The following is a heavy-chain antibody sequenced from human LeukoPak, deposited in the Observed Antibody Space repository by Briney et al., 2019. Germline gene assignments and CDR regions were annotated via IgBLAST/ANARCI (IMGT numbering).Heavy chain of an antibody. J-gene: IGHJ4*02. Sequence: GGPLRLSCEASGFTFSTYGINWVRQAPGKGLEWVSAISGSGGSTYYADSVKGRFTISRDNSKNTLYLHMNNLRADDTAVYYCARGVGVRGVVSQPLEYWAQGTLVTVSS. CDR2: ISGSGGST. V-gene: IGHV3-23*01. CDR3: ARGVGVRGVVSQPLEY. CDR1: GFTFSTYG. D-gene: IGHD3-10*01.